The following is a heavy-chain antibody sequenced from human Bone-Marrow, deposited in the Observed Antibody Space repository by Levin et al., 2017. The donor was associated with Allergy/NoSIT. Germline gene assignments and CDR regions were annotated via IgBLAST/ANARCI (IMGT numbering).Heavy chain of an antibody. CDR3: AREGCSGGSCYASLGY. Sequence: ASVKVSCKASGYTFTSYAMHWVRQAPGQRLEWMGWINAGNGNTKYSQKFQGRVTITRDTSASTAYMELSSLRSEDTAVYYCAREGCSGGSCYASLGYWGQGTLVTVSS. CDR1: GYTFTSYA. CDR2: INAGNGNT. V-gene: IGHV1-3*01. D-gene: IGHD2-15*01. J-gene: IGHJ4*02.